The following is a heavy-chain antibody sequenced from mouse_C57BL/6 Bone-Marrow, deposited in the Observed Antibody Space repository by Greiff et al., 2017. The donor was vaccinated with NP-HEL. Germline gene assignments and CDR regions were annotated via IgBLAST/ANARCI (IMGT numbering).Heavy chain of an antibody. CDR2: ISSGGSYT. V-gene: IGHV5-6*01. Sequence: EVKVVESGGDLVKPGGSLKLSCAASGFTFSSYGMSWVRQTPDKRLEWAATISSGGSYTYYPDSVKGRFTISRDNAKNTLYLQMSSLKSEDTAMYYCASPYDYDVAWFAYWGQGTLVTVSA. CDR3: ASPYDYDVAWFAY. D-gene: IGHD2-4*01. CDR1: GFTFSSYG. J-gene: IGHJ3*01.